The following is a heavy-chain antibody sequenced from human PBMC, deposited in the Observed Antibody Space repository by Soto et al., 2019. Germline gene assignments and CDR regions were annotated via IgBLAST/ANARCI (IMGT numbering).Heavy chain of an antibody. Sequence: GSLRLSCAASGFTFSSYSMNWVRQAPGKGLEWVSYISSSSTIYYADSVKGRFTISRDNAKNSLYLQMNSLRAEDTAVYYCAREQPSIAVAGAGDYWGQGTLVTVSS. CDR3: AREQPSIAVAGAGDY. V-gene: IGHV3-48*01. CDR1: GFTFSSYS. D-gene: IGHD6-19*01. J-gene: IGHJ4*02. CDR2: ISSSSTI.